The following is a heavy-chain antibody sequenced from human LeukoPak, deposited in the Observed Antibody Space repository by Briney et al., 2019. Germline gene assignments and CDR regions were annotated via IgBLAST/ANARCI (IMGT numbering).Heavy chain of an antibody. D-gene: IGHD6-13*01. V-gene: IGHV1-8*01. CDR2: MNPNSGDT. CDR3: AREGYSSSWYDSYYYYYMDV. Sequence: ASVKVSCTSSGYTFTSYDINRVRQATGQGLGWMGWMNPNSGDTGYAQKFQGRGTMTRNTSIRITYMELSSLRSEDTAVYYCAREGYSSSWYDSYYYYYMDVWGKGTTVTVSS. CDR1: GYTFTSYD. J-gene: IGHJ6*03.